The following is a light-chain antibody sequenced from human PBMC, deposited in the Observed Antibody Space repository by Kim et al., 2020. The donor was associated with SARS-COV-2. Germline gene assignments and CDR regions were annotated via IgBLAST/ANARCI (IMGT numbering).Light chain of an antibody. V-gene: IGKV4-1*01. J-gene: IGKJ3*01. CDR1: QSVLYSSNNKSY. CDR2: WAS. Sequence: ATMNCKSSQSVLYSSNNKSYLAGYQQKPGQPHKLLIYWASTRESGVPDRCSGSGSGTDFTLTISSLQAEDVAVYYCKQYYSTPFTFGPGTKVDSK. CDR3: KQYYSTPFT.